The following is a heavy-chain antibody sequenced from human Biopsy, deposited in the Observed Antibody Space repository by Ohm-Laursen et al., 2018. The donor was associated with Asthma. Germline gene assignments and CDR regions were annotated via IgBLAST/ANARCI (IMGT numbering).Heavy chain of an antibody. CDR2: IYSGGTS. CDR1: GFTVSRDH. Sequence: SLRLSCAASGFTVSRDHMFWVRQAPGKGLEWVSVIYSGGTSDTADSVRGRFTISRDFYKNTLYLQMNSLRPDDTAVYYCARDVMEWYLPAFDFWGQGTLVTVSS. J-gene: IGHJ4*02. CDR3: ARDVMEWYLPAFDF. D-gene: IGHD3-3*01. V-gene: IGHV3-53*05.